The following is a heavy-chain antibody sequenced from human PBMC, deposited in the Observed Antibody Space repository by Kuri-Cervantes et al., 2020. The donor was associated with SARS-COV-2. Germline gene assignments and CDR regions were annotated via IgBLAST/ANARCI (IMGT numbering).Heavy chain of an antibody. Sequence: GESLKISCAASGFTFSSYAMSWVRQAPGKGLEWVSDISGSGGSTYYADSVKGRFTISRDNSKNTLYLQMNSLRAEDTAVYYCAKVFSDDYPPYFDYWGQGTLVTVSS. J-gene: IGHJ4*02. CDR1: GFTFSSYA. CDR3: AKVFSDDYPPYFDY. D-gene: IGHD4-11*01. CDR2: ISGSGGST. V-gene: IGHV3-23*01.